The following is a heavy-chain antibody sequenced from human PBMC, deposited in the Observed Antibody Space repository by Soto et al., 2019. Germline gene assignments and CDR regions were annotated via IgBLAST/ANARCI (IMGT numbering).Heavy chain of an antibody. V-gene: IGHV1-69*12. CDR2: ITPIFGTT. CDR3: ASIMYYYDSSGYG. D-gene: IGHD3-22*01. Sequence: QVQLVQSGAEVKKPGSSVKVSCTASGGTLSSYTISWVRQAPGQGLEWMGGITPIFGTTNYAQKFQGRVTITADDSTSTAYMELSSLRSEDTAVYYCASIMYYYDSSGYGWGQGTPVTVSS. CDR1: GGTLSSYT. J-gene: IGHJ4*02.